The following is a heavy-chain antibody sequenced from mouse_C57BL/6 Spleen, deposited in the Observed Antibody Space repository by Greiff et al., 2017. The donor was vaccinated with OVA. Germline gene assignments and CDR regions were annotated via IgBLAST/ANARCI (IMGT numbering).Heavy chain of an antibody. V-gene: IGHV1-75*01. CDR1: GYTFTDYY. CDR2: IFPGSGST. D-gene: IGHD1-1*01. J-gene: IGHJ2*01. CDR3: ARNPHYYGSSSYYFDY. Sequence: VQLQQSGPELVKPGASVKISCKASGYTFTDYYINWVKQRPGQGLEWIGWIFPGSGSTYYNEKFKGKATLTVDKSSSTAYMLLSSLTSEDSAVYFCARNPHYYGSSSYYFDYWGQGTTLTVSS.